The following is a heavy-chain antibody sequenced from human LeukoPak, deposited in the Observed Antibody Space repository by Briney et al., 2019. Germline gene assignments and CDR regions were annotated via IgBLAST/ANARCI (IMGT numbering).Heavy chain of an antibody. Sequence: GGSLRLSCAASGFTFSSYWMHWVRLAPGKGLEWVANIKEDGTETYYVDSVKGRFTISRDNAKNSLYLQMNSLRVEDTAVYYCAKEGRSLQTYWGQGTLVTVSS. CDR3: AKEGRSLQTY. J-gene: IGHJ4*02. V-gene: IGHV3-7*03. D-gene: IGHD5-24*01. CDR1: GFTFSSYW. CDR2: IKEDGTET.